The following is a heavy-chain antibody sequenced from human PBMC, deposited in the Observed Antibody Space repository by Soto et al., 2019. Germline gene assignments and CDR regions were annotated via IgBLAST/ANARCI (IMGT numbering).Heavy chain of an antibody. J-gene: IGHJ4*02. CDR2: NDPGDSYT. Sequence: GQSLKISCQGSGYKFTDYWINWVRQVPGKGLGWLGRNDPGDSYTRSGPSFRGHVTISVHKAINTVYLQWSSLRASDSAMYYCARYNYVSTAPWGQGTLVTVSS. CDR1: GYKFTDYW. CDR3: ARYNYVSTAP. V-gene: IGHV5-10-1*01. D-gene: IGHD3-16*01.